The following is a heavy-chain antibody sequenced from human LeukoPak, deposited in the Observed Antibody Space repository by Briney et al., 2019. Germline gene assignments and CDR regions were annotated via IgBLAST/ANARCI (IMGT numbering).Heavy chain of an antibody. CDR1: GFTFSSYG. V-gene: IGHV3-30*18. Sequence: GGSLRLSCAASGFTFSSYGMHWVRQAPGKGLEWVAVISYDGSNKYYADSVKGRFTISRDNSKNTLYLQMNSLRAEDTAVYYCAEGPGIAVAGTLDYWGQGTLVTVSS. J-gene: IGHJ4*02. CDR2: ISYDGSNK. D-gene: IGHD6-19*01. CDR3: AEGPGIAVAGTLDY.